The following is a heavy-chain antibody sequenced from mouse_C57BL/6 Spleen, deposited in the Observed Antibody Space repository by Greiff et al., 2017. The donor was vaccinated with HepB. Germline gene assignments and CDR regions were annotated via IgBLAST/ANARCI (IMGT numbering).Heavy chain of an antibody. V-gene: IGHV14-4*01. CDR1: GFNIKDDY. Sequence: EVQLQQSGAELVRPGASVKLSCTASGFNIKDDYMHWVKQRPEQGLEWIGWIDPENGDTEYASKFQGKATITADTSSNTAYLQLSSLTSEDTAVYYCTTRAATVVAPAYWGQGTLVTVSA. J-gene: IGHJ3*01. CDR3: TTRAATVVAPAY. D-gene: IGHD1-1*01. CDR2: IDPENGDT.